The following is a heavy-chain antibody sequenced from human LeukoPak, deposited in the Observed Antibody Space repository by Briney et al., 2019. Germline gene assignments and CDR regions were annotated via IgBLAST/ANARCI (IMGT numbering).Heavy chain of an antibody. V-gene: IGHV3-21*01. CDR3: ARAFTPTDWFDP. J-gene: IGHJ5*02. Sequence: GGSLRLSCAASGFTFTSYNFHWVRRAPGKGLEWVSSISSSSSYIYYADSVKGRFTISRDNAKNSLYLQMNSLRAEDTAVYYCARAFTPTDWFDPWGQGTLVTVSS. CDR2: ISSSSSYI. CDR1: GFTFTSYN.